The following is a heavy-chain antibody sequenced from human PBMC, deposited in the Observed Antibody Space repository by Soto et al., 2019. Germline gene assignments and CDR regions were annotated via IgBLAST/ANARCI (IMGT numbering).Heavy chain of an antibody. CDR3: ARDQLTRYYYYGMDV. CDR1: GYTFTSYG. Sequence: ASVKVSCKASGYTFTSYGISWVRQAPGQGLEWMGWISAYNGNTNYAQKLQGRVTMTTDTSTSTAYMELRSLRSDDTAVYYCARDQLTRYYYYGMDVWGQGTTVTVSS. CDR2: ISAYNGNT. J-gene: IGHJ6*02. V-gene: IGHV1-18*04. D-gene: IGHD2-2*01.